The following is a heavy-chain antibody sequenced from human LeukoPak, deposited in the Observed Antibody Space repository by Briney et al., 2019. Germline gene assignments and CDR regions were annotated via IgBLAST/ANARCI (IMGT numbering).Heavy chain of an antibody. CDR1: GYTFTSYG. D-gene: IGHD3-10*01. Sequence: ASVKVSCKASGYTFTSYGISWVRQAPGQGLEWMGWISAYNGNTNYAQKLQGRVTMTTDTSTSTAYMEPRSLRSDDTAVYYCARWMYYGSGSYGPHFDYWGQGTLVTVSS. V-gene: IGHV1-18*01. CDR3: ARWMYYGSGSYGPHFDY. J-gene: IGHJ4*02. CDR2: ISAYNGNT.